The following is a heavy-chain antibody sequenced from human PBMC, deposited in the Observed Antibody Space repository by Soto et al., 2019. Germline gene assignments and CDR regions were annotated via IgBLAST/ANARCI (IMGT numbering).Heavy chain of an antibody. CDR2: IYYSGST. D-gene: IGHD3-22*01. Sequence: QVQLQESGPGLVKPSETLSLTCTVSGGSISSYYWSWIRQPPGKGLEWYGYIYYSGSTNYNPSLKNRVTISVDTSKNQFSLKLSSVTDADTAVYYCARVDYYDSSGSRPYDAFDIWGQGTMVTVSS. CDR3: ARVDYYDSSGSRPYDAFDI. CDR1: GGSISSYY. J-gene: IGHJ3*02. V-gene: IGHV4-59*01.